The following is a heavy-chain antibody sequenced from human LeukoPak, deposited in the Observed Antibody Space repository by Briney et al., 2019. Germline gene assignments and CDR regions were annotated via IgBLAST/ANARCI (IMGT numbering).Heavy chain of an antibody. D-gene: IGHD2-15*01. V-gene: IGHV4-34*01. CDR3: ARVYCSGGSCPY. CDR1: GGSFSGYY. Sequence: SETLSLTCAVYGGSFSGYYWSWIRQPPGKGLEWIGEINHSGSTNYNPSLKSRVTISVDTYKNQFSLNLSSVTAADTAVYCCARVYCSGGSCPYWGQGTLVTVSS. J-gene: IGHJ4*02. CDR2: INHSGST.